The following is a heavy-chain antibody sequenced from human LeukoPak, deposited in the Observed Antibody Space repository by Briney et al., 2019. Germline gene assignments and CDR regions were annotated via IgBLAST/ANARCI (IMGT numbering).Heavy chain of an antibody. Sequence: SETLSLTCSVSGGSTRSYYWSCIRQPPGKGLEWIGYIYYSGSTNYNPSLKSGVTISVDTSKNQFSLKLSSVTAADTAVYYCARVNYDSNGYSYYFDHWGQGALVTVSS. V-gene: IGHV4-59*01. CDR3: ARVNYDSNGYSYYFDH. D-gene: IGHD3-22*01. J-gene: IGHJ4*02. CDR1: GGSTRSYY. CDR2: IYYSGST.